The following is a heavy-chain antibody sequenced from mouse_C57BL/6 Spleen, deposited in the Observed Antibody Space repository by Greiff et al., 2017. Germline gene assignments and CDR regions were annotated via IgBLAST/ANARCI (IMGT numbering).Heavy chain of an antibody. V-gene: IGHV1-82*01. CDR1: GYAFSSSW. Sequence: VQLQQSGPELVKPGASVKISCKASGYAFSSSWMNWVKQRPGKGLEWIGRIYRGDGDTNYNGKFKGKATLPADKSSSTAYMQISSLTSEDSAFYFCARYYDYNASYSIDYWGQGTSVTVSS. CDR3: ARYYDYNASYSIDY. J-gene: IGHJ4*01. CDR2: IYRGDGDT. D-gene: IGHD2-4*01.